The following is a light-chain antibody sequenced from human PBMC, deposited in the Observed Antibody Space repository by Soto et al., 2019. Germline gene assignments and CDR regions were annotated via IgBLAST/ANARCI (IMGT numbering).Light chain of an antibody. CDR1: QTISSW. CDR3: QHYNSYSEA. Sequence: DIKLTHSPSTLSGSVGDRVTITCRSSQTISSWLAWYQQKPGKAPKLLIYKASTLKSGVPSRFSGSGSGTEFTLTISSLQPDDFATYYCQHYNSYSEALGQGTKVDIK. J-gene: IGKJ1*01. V-gene: IGKV1-5*03. CDR2: KAS.